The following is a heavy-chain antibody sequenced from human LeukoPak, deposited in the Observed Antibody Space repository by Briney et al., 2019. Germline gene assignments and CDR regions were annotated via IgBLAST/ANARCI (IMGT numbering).Heavy chain of an antibody. CDR1: GYTFTSYD. Sequence: ASVKVSCKASGYTFTSYDINWVRQATGQGLEWMGWMNPNSGNTGYAQKFQGRVTMTRNTSISTAYMELSSLRSEDTAMYYCATVITMVRGVKGSGLNWFDPWGQGTLVTVSS. CDR3: ATVITMVRGVKGSGLNWFDP. CDR2: MNPNSGNT. J-gene: IGHJ5*02. D-gene: IGHD3-10*01. V-gene: IGHV1-8*01.